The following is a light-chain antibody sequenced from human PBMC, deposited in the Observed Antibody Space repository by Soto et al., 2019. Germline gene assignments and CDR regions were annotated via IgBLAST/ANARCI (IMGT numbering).Light chain of an antibody. CDR3: QQSYNSPPLT. V-gene: IGKV1-39*01. CDR2: AAS. Sequence: DILLTQSPSSLSASVGDRVTITCRASQNIDMYLSWYQQKPGRAPKLLIYAASTLQSGVPSRFSGSGSGTHFSLTISGLQPEDFATYFCQQSYNSPPLTFGEGTKVEI. CDR1: QNIDMY. J-gene: IGKJ4*01.